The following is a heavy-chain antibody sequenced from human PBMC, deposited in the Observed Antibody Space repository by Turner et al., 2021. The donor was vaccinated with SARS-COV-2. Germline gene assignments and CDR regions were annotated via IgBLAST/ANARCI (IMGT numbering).Heavy chain of an antibody. J-gene: IGHJ4*02. CDR1: GYTFTSYD. CDR3: ARTFTAMVRVDY. Sequence: QVKLVQSGPKVKKPGASVKVSCKASGYTFTSYDINCVRQTTAKGLEWRGGMNPNSGNTGYAQKFQGRVTMTRNTSISTAYMELSSLRSEDTAVYYCARTFTAMVRVDYWGQGTLVTVSS. D-gene: IGHD5-18*01. V-gene: IGHV1-8*01. CDR2: MNPNSGNT.